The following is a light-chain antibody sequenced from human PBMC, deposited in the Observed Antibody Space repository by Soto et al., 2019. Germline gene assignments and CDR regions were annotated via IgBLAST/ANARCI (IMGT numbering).Light chain of an antibody. CDR2: AAS. Sequence: AIQMTQSPSSLSASVGDRVIITCRASQGIRNDLGWYQQKPGKAPKLLIYAASNLEGGVPTRFSGSGSGTDFTLTIGSLQPEDFATYYCLQDYSYPRTFGQGTKVEI. J-gene: IGKJ1*01. CDR3: LQDYSYPRT. V-gene: IGKV1-6*01. CDR1: QGIRND.